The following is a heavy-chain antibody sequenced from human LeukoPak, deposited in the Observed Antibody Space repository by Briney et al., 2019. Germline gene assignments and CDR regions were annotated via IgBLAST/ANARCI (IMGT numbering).Heavy chain of an antibody. CDR1: GFTFSSYW. J-gene: IGHJ4*02. V-gene: IGHV3-7*01. CDR2: IKQDGSEK. Sequence: GGSLRLSCAASGFTFSSYWMSWVRQAPGKGLEWVANIKQDGSEKYYLDSVKGRFTNSRDNAKNSLYLQMNSLRAEDTAVYYCAGGPYYYDSSALDYWGQGTLVTVSS. CDR3: AGGPYYYDSSALDY. D-gene: IGHD3-22*01.